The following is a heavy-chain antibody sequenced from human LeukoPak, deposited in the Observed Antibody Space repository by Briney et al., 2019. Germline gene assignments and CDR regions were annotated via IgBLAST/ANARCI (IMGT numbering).Heavy chain of an antibody. V-gene: IGHV3-53*01. CDR2: IYSGGST. Sequence: GGSLRLSSAASGFSVSSNYVSWVRQAPGKGLEWVSVIYSGGSTYYADSVKGRFTIPRDNSKNTLYLQMKSLRAEDTAVYYCARTDETAPAEDFQHWGQGTLVTVSS. D-gene: IGHD2-21*02. CDR3: ARTDETAPAEDFQH. CDR1: GFSVSSNY. J-gene: IGHJ1*01.